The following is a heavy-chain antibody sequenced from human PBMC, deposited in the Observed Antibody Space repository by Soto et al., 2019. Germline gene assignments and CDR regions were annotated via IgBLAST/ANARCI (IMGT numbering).Heavy chain of an antibody. Sequence: GGSLRLSCAASGFTFSSYGMHWVRQAPGKGLEWVAVISYDGSNKYYADSVKGRFTISRDNSKNTLYLQMNSLRAEDTAVYYCAIDIVGATDFDYPCPGILVTGSS. V-gene: IGHV3-30*03. D-gene: IGHD1-26*01. CDR1: GFTFSSYG. CDR3: AIDIVGATDFDY. CDR2: ISYDGSNK. J-gene: IGHJ4*02.